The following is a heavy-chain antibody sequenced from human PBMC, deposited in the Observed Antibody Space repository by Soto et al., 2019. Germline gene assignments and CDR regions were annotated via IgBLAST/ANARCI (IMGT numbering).Heavy chain of an antibody. J-gene: IGHJ3*01. D-gene: IGHD6-19*01. V-gene: IGHV3-23*01. Sequence: GGSLRLSCAASGFTFSSYAMSWVRQAPGKGLEWVSAISGSGGSTYYAGSVKGRFTISRDNSINTLYLQMNSLRAEDRAIYYCVREASGWSSNGCFDFWGRGTMVTVSS. CDR2: ISGSGGST. CDR1: GFTFSSYA. CDR3: VREASGWSSNGCFDF.